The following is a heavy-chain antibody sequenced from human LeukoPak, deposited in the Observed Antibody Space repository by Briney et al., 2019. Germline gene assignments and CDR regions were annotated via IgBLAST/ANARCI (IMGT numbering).Heavy chain of an antibody. D-gene: IGHD3-10*01. CDR2: IIPIFGTA. CDR1: GGTFSSYA. CDR3: ARDMDVGFGELVDS. Sequence: ASVKVSCKASGGTFSSYAISWVRQAPGQGLEWMGGIIPIFGTANYAQKFQGRVTITADRSTSTAYMELSSLRSEDTAVYYCARDMDVGFGELVDSWGQGTLVTVSS. V-gene: IGHV1-69*06. J-gene: IGHJ4*02.